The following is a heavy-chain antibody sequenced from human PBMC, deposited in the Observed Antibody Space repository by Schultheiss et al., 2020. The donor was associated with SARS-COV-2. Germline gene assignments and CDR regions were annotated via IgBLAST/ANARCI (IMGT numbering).Heavy chain of an antibody. CDR3: ARSYCSSTSCYTGYYYYYYMDV. J-gene: IGHJ6*03. D-gene: IGHD2-2*02. CDR2: INPSGGST. CDR1: GYTFTSYY. Sequence: ASVKVSCKASGYTFTSYYMHWVRQAPGQGLEWMGIINPSGGSTSYAQKFQGRVTMTRDTSTSTVYMELSSLRSEDTAVYYCARSYCSSTSCYTGYYYYYYMDVWGKGTTVTVSS. V-gene: IGHV1-46*01.